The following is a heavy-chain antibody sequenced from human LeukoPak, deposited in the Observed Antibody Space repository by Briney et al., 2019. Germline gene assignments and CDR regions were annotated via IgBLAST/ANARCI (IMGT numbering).Heavy chain of an antibody. CDR2: TYYRSKWYN. Sequence: SQTLSLTCAISGDSVSSNSAAWNWIRRSPSRGLEWLGRTYYRSKWYNDYAVSVKSRITINPDTSKHQFSLQLNSVTPEDTAVYYCARDLGGYDFWSGYYSYYYMDVWGKGTTVTVSS. D-gene: IGHD3-3*01. CDR1: GDSVSSNSAA. CDR3: ARDLGGYDFWSGYYSYYYMDV. V-gene: IGHV6-1*01. J-gene: IGHJ6*03.